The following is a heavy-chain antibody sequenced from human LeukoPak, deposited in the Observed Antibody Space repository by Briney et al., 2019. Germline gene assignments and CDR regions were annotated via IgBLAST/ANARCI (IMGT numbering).Heavy chain of an antibody. D-gene: IGHD3-22*01. Sequence: PGGSLRLSCAASGFTFSSYSMNWVRQAPGKGLEWISHITSSSSTIYYADSVKGRFTTSRDNAKNSLCLQMNSLRAEDTAVYYCARDGGYYSNDCWGQGTLVTVSS. CDR2: ITSSSSTI. V-gene: IGHV3-48*01. J-gene: IGHJ4*02. CDR3: ARDGGYYSNDC. CDR1: GFTFSSYS.